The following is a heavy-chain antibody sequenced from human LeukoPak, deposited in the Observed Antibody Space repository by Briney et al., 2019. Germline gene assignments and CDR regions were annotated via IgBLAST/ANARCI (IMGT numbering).Heavy chain of an antibody. D-gene: IGHD2-2*01. J-gene: IGHJ4*02. V-gene: IGHV3-21*01. Sequence: GGSLRLSCIASGFTFSSYSMNWVRQAPGKGLEWVSSISSSSSYIYYTDSLKGRFTISRDNAKNSLYLQMNSLRAEDTAVYYCARLKLLWSNYFDYWGQGTLVTVSS. CDR3: ARLKLLWSNYFDY. CDR1: GFTFSSYS. CDR2: ISSSSSYI.